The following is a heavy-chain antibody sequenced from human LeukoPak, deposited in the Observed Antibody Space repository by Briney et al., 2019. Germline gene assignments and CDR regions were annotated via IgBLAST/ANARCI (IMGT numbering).Heavy chain of an antibody. V-gene: IGHV3-48*02. CDR2: ISSSSSTI. J-gene: IGHJ6*02. CDR1: GFTFSSYS. D-gene: IGHD4-23*01. CDR3: ARVQPPPTVVTPRYYYYGMDV. Sequence: GGSLRLSCAASGFTFSSYSMNWVRQAPGKGLEWVSYISSSSSTIYYADSVKSRFTISRDNAKNSLYLQMNSLRDEDTAVYYCARVQPPPTVVTPRYYYYGMDVWGQGTTVTVSS.